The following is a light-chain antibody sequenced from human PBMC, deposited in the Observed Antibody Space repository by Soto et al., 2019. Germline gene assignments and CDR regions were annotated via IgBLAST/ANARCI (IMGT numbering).Light chain of an antibody. V-gene: IGLV2-14*01. CDR2: EVN. CDR3: CSLTTSHTSV. Sequence: SALAQPASLSGSPGQSITISCTGTSSDIGAYDYVSWFQQHPGKAPKLMISEVNNRPSGVSNRFSGSKSGNTAYLTISGLQVEDEAEYYCCSLTTSHTSVFGSGTKVTVL. CDR1: SSDIGAYDY. J-gene: IGLJ1*01.